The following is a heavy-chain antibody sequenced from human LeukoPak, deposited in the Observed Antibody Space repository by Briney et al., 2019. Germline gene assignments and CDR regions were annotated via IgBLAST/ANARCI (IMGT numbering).Heavy chain of an antibody. CDR2: IYPGDSDT. CDR3: ARLQQHIAVAGPGWYFDL. Sequence: GESLKISCKGSGYSFTSYWIGWVRQMPGKGLEWMGIIYPGDSDTRYSPSFQGQVTISAGKSISTAYLQWSSLKASDTAMYYCARLQQHIAVAGPGWYFDLWGRGTLVTVSS. D-gene: IGHD6-19*01. J-gene: IGHJ2*01. V-gene: IGHV5-51*01. CDR1: GYSFTSYW.